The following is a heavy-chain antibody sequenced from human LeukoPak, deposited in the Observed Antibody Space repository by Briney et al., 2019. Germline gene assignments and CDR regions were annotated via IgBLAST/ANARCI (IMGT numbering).Heavy chain of an antibody. V-gene: IGHV3-23*01. CDR1: GFTFSSHA. D-gene: IGHD4-17*01. Sequence: GGSLRLSCAASGFTFSSHAMSWVRQAPGKGLEWVSAISISGGSTYYADSVKGRFTISRDNSKDTLYLQMNSLRPEDTAVYYCANEIRPNDHWGQGTLVTVSS. CDR3: ANEIRPNDH. J-gene: IGHJ4*02. CDR2: ISISGGST.